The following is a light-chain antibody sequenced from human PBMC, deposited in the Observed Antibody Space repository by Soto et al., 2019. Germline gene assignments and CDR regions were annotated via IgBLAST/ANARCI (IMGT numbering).Light chain of an antibody. J-gene: IGKJ1*01. CDR2: GAS. CDR3: QHYGRSPPT. Sequence: TVSVSTRERATLSCRASQSVSSSYLAWYQQKPGQAPRLLIYGASSRATGIPDRFSGSGSGTDFTLTISRLEPEDFAVYYCQHYGRSPPTLGQGTKVDI. CDR1: QSVSSSY. V-gene: IGKV3-20*01.